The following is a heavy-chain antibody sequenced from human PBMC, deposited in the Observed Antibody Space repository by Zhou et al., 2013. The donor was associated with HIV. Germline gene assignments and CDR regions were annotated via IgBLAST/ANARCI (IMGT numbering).Heavy chain of an antibody. Sequence: QVQLVQSGAEVKKPGSSVKVSCKASGGTFSSHAISWVRQAPGQGLEWMGGITPLFLEAKYAQKFQGRVMITRDESTRTAYMEIDSLRSDDTAVYFCARAARITGTTPLDYWGQGTLVTVSS. CDR2: ITPLFLEA. V-gene: IGHV1-69*05. CDR1: GGTFSSHA. D-gene: IGHD1-7*01. J-gene: IGHJ4*02. CDR3: ARAARITGTTPLDY.